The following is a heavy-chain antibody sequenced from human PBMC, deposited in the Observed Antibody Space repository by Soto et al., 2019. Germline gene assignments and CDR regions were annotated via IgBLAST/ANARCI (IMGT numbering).Heavy chain of an antibody. V-gene: IGHV3-30*18. CDR3: AKEGAAAGSPVWTLSWFDP. J-gene: IGHJ5*02. Sequence: QVQLVESGGGVVQPGRSLRLSCAASGFTFSSYGMHWVRQAPGKGLEWVAVISYDGSNKYYADSVKGRFTISRDNFKNTLYLQMNSLRAEDTAVYYCAKEGAAAGSPVWTLSWFDPWGQGTLVTVSS. D-gene: IGHD6-13*01. CDR1: GFTFSSYG. CDR2: ISYDGSNK.